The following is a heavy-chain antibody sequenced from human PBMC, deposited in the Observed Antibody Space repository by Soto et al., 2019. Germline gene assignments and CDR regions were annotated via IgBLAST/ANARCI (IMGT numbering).Heavy chain of an antibody. CDR3: ARDWGKGWQQLVSVWFDP. J-gene: IGHJ5*02. D-gene: IGHD6-13*01. V-gene: IGHV3-21*01. CDR1: GFTFSSYS. CDR2: ISSSSSYI. Sequence: GGSLRLSCAASGFTFSSYSMNWVRQAPGKGLEWVSSISSSSSYIYYADSVKGRFTISRDNAKNSLYLQMNSLRAEDTAVYYCARDWGKGWQQLVSVWFDPWGQGTLVTVSS.